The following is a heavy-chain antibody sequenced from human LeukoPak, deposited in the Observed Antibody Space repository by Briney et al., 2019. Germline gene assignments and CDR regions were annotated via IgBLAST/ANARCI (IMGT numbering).Heavy chain of an antibody. CDR1: GFTFCTYA. D-gene: IGHD6-6*01. CDR3: AREYTSSSYYYGMDV. Sequence: GGSLRLSCAASGFTFCTYAISWVRHAPGEGQEWGSGICGSDGRTYYADSVKGRFTISRDNSKNTLDLQMNSLRAEDTAVYYCAREYTSSSYYYGMDVWGQGTTVTVS. V-gene: IGHV3-23*01. J-gene: IGHJ6*02. CDR2: ICGSDGRT.